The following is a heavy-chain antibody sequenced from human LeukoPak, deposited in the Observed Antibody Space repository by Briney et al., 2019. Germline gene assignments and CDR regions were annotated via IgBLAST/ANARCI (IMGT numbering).Heavy chain of an antibody. J-gene: IGHJ4*02. CDR1: GFTFDDYG. Sequence: GGSLRLSCAASGFTFDDYGMSWVRQAPGKGLEWVSGINWNGSSISYADSVKGRFTISRDNAQNSLYLQMNSLRAEDTALYYCARESRGYCSSTSCRTPDYWGQGTLVTVSS. V-gene: IGHV3-20*04. D-gene: IGHD2-2*01. CDR2: INWNGSSI. CDR3: ARESRGYCSSTSCRTPDY.